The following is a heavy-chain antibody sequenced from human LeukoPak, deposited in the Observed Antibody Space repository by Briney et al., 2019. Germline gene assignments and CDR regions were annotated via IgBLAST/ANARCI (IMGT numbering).Heavy chain of an antibody. CDR3: AKAWDYGDRGEIDY. Sequence: ASVKVSCKASGYTFINYAIHWVRQAPGQGLEWMGWVSPYNGDTKYAQNHQGRVTMTTDTSTTTAHMELRSLTSGDTAVYYCAKAWDYGDRGEIDYWGQGTLVTVSS. CDR1: GYTFINYA. D-gene: IGHD4-17*01. J-gene: IGHJ4*02. CDR2: VSPYNGDT. V-gene: IGHV1-18*01.